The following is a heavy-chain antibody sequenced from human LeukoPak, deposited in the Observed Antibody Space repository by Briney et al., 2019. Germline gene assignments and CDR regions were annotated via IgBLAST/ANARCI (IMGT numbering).Heavy chain of an antibody. CDR1: GFTFSSYA. V-gene: IGHV3-23*01. CDR3: AKDNNYHSSGWSD. Sequence: GGSLRLSCAASGFTFSSYAMSWVRQAPGKGLEWASAISGNGGSTYYADSVKGRFTISRDNSKNTLYLQMNSLRAEDTAVYYCAKDNNYHSSGWSDWGQGTLVTVSS. D-gene: IGHD6-19*01. CDR2: ISGNGGST. J-gene: IGHJ4*02.